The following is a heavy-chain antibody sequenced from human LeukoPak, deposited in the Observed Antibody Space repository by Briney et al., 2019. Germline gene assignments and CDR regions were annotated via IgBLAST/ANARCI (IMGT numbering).Heavy chain of an antibody. Sequence: GGSLRLSCEASGFTFTNYAMTWVRQAPGKGLEWISGISKSGDITFYADSVKGRFTISRDTSESAVYLQMNNLRAEDTAIYYCAKDAATTNNFYFFDYWGQGALATVSS. J-gene: IGHJ4*02. CDR3: AKDAATTNNFYFFDY. D-gene: IGHD2-15*01. CDR2: ISKSGDIT. CDR1: GFTFTNYA. V-gene: IGHV3-23*01.